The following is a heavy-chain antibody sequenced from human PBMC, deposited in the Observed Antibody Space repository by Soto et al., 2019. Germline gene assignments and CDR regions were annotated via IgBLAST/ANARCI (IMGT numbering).Heavy chain of an antibody. V-gene: IGHV4-61*01. CDR2: IYYSGST. Sequence: TSETLSLTCTVSGGSVSSGSYCWSWIRQPPGKGLEWIGYIYYSGSTNYNPSLKSRVTISVDTSKNQFSLKLSSVTAADTAVYYCARGDPYNWNHGGMDVWGQGTTVTVSS. J-gene: IGHJ6*02. CDR1: GGSVSSGSYC. CDR3: ARGDPYNWNHGGMDV. D-gene: IGHD1-20*01.